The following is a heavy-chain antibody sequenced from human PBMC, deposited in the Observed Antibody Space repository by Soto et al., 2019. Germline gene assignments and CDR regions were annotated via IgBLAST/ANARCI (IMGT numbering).Heavy chain of an antibody. CDR3: ARDDIVVVPDATPPGTV. J-gene: IGHJ4*02. D-gene: IGHD2-2*01. CDR2: IWYDGSNK. Sequence: PGGSLRLSCAASGFTFSSYGMHWVRQAPGKGLEWVAVIWYDGSNKYYADSVKGRFTISRDNSKNTLYLQMNSLRAEDTAVYYCARDDIVVVPDATPPGTVWGQGTLVTVS. CDR1: GFTFSSYG. V-gene: IGHV3-33*01.